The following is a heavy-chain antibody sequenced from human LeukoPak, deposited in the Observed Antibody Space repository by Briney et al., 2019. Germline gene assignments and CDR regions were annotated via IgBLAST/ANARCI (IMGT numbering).Heavy chain of an antibody. J-gene: IGHJ5*02. Sequence: SETLSLTCAVYGGSFSGYYWSWIRQPPGKGLEWIGEINHSGSTNYNPSLKSRVTISVDTSKSQFSLKLSSVTAADTAVYYCARRPDDWFDPWGRGTLVTVSS. CDR2: INHSGST. CDR3: ARRPDDWFDP. V-gene: IGHV4-34*01. CDR1: GGSFSGYY.